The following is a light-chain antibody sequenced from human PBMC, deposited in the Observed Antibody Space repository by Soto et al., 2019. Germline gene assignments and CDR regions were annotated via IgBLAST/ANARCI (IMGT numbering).Light chain of an antibody. CDR3: QQYGSSPPYT. V-gene: IGKV3-20*01. Sequence: EVVLTQSPGTLSLSPGERATLSCRASQSVNNNYFAWYQQKPGQAPRLLIFGSSDRATGIPDRFSGSGSGTDFTLTISRLEPEYFAVYYCQQYGSSPPYTFGQGTKLEIK. CDR2: GSS. J-gene: IGKJ2*01. CDR1: QSVNNNY.